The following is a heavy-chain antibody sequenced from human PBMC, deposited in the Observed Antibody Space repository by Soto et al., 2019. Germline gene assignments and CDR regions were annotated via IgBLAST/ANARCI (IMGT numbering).Heavy chain of an antibody. D-gene: IGHD3-16*02. Sequence: AASVKVSCKASGYTFTGYYMHWVRQAPGQGLEWMGWINPNSGGTNYAQKLQGWVTMTRDTSISTAHMELSRLRSDDTAVYYCARGYDYVWGSYRYTSWFDPWGQGTLVTVSS. J-gene: IGHJ5*02. CDR2: INPNSGGT. CDR3: ARGYDYVWGSYRYTSWFDP. CDR1: GYTFTGYY. V-gene: IGHV1-2*04.